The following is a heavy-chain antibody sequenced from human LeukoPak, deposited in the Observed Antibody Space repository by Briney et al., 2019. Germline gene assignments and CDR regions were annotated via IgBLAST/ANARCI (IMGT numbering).Heavy chain of an antibody. V-gene: IGHV1-2*02. CDR2: INPDSGDT. CDR1: GYTFTGYY. CDR3: ARVRYRLAETYIDY. D-gene: IGHD3-16*01. Sequence: ASVKVSCKASGYTFTGYYMHWVRQAPGQGLEWMGWINPDSGDTDYAQKFQGRVTMTRDTSISTAYMELSRLRSDDTAVYYCARVRYRLAETYIDYWGQGTLVTVSS. J-gene: IGHJ4*02.